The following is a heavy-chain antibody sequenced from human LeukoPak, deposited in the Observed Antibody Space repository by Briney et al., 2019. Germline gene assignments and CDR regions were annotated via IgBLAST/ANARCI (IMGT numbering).Heavy chain of an antibody. CDR1: GFTFSSYA. CDR2: ISGSGGST. Sequence: PGGSLRLSCAASGFTFSSYAMSWVRQAQGKGRDGVSAISGSGGSTYYADSVKGRFTISRDNSKNTLYLQMNSLRAEDTAVYYCAKDYSSSWYYFDYWGQGTLVTVSS. CDR3: AKDYSSSWYYFDY. J-gene: IGHJ4*02. D-gene: IGHD6-13*01. V-gene: IGHV3-23*01.